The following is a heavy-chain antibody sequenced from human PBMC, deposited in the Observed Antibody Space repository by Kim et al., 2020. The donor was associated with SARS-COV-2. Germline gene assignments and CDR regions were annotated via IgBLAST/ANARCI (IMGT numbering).Heavy chain of an antibody. CDR3: ARAGRVWEPPHFDF. V-gene: IGHV5-51*01. CDR2: IYPADPDT. CDR1: GYSFTTYW. J-gene: IGHJ4*01. Sequence: GESLKISCKGSGYSFTTYWIGWVRQTPGKGLEWMGIIYPADPDTRYNPSFQGQVTISADKSITTAYLQWSSLTASDTAIYYCARAGRVWEPPHFDFWGHGTLVTVSS. D-gene: IGHD1-26*01.